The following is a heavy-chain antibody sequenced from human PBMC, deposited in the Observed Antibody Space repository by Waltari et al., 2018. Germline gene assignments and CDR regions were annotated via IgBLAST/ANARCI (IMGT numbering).Heavy chain of an antibody. Sequence: QVQLVQSGAEVKKPGASVKVSCKASGYTFTGYYMHWVRQAPGQGLEWMGRINPNGGGTNDEQKFQGRVTMTRDTSISTAYRELSRLRSDDTAVYYCARGVKPDPLYSGDGAMDVWGKGTTVTVSS. J-gene: IGHJ6*03. CDR1: GYTFTGYY. CDR2: INPNGGGT. D-gene: IGHD1-26*01. V-gene: IGHV1-2*02. CDR3: ARGVKPDPLYSGDGAMDV.